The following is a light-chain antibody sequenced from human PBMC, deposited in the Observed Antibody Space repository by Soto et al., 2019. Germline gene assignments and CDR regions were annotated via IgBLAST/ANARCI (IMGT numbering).Light chain of an antibody. Sequence: DIQMTQSPSTLSGSVGDRVTITCRSSQTISSWLAWYQQKPGKAPKLLIYQASTLKSGVPSRFSGSGSGTDFNLTISSLQPDDFAPYYCQHYNSYSEAFGQGTKVELK. CDR3: QHYNSYSEA. CDR2: QAS. V-gene: IGKV1-5*03. J-gene: IGKJ1*01. CDR1: QTISSW.